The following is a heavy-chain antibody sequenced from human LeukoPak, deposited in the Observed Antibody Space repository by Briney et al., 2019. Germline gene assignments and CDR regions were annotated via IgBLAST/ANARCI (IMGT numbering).Heavy chain of an antibody. CDR1: GFTFNAAW. V-gene: IGHV3-7*01. CDR3: AAMSLAF. J-gene: IGHJ4*02. D-gene: IGHD2-2*01. Sequence: PGGSLRLSCAASGFTFNAAWMSWVRQVPGKGLQWVAAISHDGSKEYYVDSVKGRFTISRDNAIDSLFLQMNSLRAEDAALYYCAAMSLAFWGQGTLVTVSS. CDR2: ISHDGSKE.